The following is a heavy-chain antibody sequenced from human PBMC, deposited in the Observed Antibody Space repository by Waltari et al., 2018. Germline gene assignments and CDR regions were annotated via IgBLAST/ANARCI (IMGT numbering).Heavy chain of an antibody. CDR1: GGSFSGYY. Sequence: QVQLQQWGAGLLKPSETLSLTCAVYGGSFSGYYWSWIRQPPGKGLEWIGEINHSGSTNYNPALKSRVTISVETSKNQFSLKLSSVTAADTAVYYCARASSILYYFDYWGQGTLVTVSS. CDR2: INHSGST. J-gene: IGHJ4*02. CDR3: ARASSILYYFDY. D-gene: IGHD6-13*01. V-gene: IGHV4-34*01.